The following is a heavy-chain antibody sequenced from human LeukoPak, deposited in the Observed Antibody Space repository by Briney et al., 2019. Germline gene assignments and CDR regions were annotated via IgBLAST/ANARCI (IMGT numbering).Heavy chain of an antibody. CDR3: ARLYYYDSSGPNYFDY. V-gene: IGHV1-69*04. CDR2: IIPILGIA. CDR1: GGTFSSYA. D-gene: IGHD3-22*01. Sequence: SVKVSCKASGGTFSSYAISWVRQAPGQGLEWMGRIIPILGIANYAQKFQGRVTITADKSTSTAYMELSSLRSEDTAVYYCARLYYYDSSGPNYFDYWGQGTLVTVSS. J-gene: IGHJ4*02.